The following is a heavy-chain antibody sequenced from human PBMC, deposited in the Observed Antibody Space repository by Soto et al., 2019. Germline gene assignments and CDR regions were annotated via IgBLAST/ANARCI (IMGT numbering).Heavy chain of an antibody. D-gene: IGHD2-21*02. Sequence: QVTWKQAGPVLVKPTETLTLTCTVSGFSLSNARMGVSWIRHPPGKTLEWLAHIFSNDEKSYSTSLKSRLTISKDTSKSQVVLTMTNMDPVDTATYYCARMVVVTATPRYDYWGQGNLVTVSS. J-gene: IGHJ4*02. V-gene: IGHV2-26*01. CDR1: GFSLSNARMG. CDR2: IFSNDEK. CDR3: ARMVVVTATPRYDY.